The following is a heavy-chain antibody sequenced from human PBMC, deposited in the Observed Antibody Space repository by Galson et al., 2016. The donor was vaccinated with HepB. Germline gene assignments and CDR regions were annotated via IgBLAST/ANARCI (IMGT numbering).Heavy chain of an antibody. V-gene: IGHV1-69*04. Sequence: SVKVSCKASGGTFTNHRFSWVRQAPGQGLEWMGRVIPLLDIANYAHKFRGRVTITADKSTSTAYMELNNLRSEDTAVYYCARDSGTAAATGCWFDPWGQGTLVTVSS. CDR3: ARDSGTAAATGCWFDP. CDR1: GGTFTNHR. J-gene: IGHJ5*02. CDR2: VIPLLDIA. D-gene: IGHD6-13*01.